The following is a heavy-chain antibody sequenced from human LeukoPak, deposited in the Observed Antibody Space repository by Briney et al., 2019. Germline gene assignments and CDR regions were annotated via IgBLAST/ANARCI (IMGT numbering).Heavy chain of an antibody. Sequence: PGGSLRLSCAASGFTFSSYWMSWVRQAPGKGLEWVSNIKQDGSEKYYVDSVKGRFTISRDNAKNSLYLQMNSLRAEDTAVYYCARDGSSWDRPNGMDVWGQGTTVTVSS. CDR1: GFTFSSYW. V-gene: IGHV3-7*01. CDR3: ARDGSSWDRPNGMDV. J-gene: IGHJ6*02. CDR2: IKQDGSEK. D-gene: IGHD6-13*01.